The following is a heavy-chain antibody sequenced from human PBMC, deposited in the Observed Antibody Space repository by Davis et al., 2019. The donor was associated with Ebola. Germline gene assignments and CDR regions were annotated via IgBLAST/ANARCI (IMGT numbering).Heavy chain of an antibody. CDR3: ARDPIAAADPFDY. V-gene: IGHV1-69*13. CDR2: IIPIFGTA. D-gene: IGHD6-13*01. CDR1: GYTFTSYG. Sequence: SVKVSCKASGYTFTSYGISWVRQAPGQGLEWMGGIIPIFGTANYAQKFQGRVTITADESTSTAYMELSSLRSEDTAVYYCARDPIAAADPFDYWGQGTLVTVSS. J-gene: IGHJ4*02.